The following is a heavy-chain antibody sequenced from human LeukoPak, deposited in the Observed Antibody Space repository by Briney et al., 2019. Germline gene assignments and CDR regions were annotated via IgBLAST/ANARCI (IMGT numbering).Heavy chain of an antibody. J-gene: IGHJ4*02. Sequence: GGSLRLSCAASGFSFSNFWMHWVRRAPGKGPVWVSRINGDGSLTGHADSVKGRFTISRDNAKNTLYLQMNSLRAEDTAVYYCAREYYSSGDYWGQGTLVTVSS. CDR1: GFSFSNFW. CDR3: AREYYSSGDY. V-gene: IGHV3-74*01. D-gene: IGHD3-10*01. CDR2: INGDGSLT.